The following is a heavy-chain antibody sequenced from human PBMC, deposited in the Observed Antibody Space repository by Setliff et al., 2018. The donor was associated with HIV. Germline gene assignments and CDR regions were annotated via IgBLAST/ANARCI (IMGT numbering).Heavy chain of an antibody. J-gene: IGHJ6*03. CDR1: GFTFNNFA. Sequence: SLKISCEGSGFTFNNFAMHWVRQSPGKGLEWVAGVDWAGDVTAYGDFAKGRCTISRDNVKNSLYLQMHSLTTEDTASYFCVKDGSATGRYSSYMDVWGKGTTVTVSS. CDR3: VKDGSATGRYSSYMDV. V-gene: IGHV3-9*01. CDR2: VDWAGDVT. D-gene: IGHD3-9*01.